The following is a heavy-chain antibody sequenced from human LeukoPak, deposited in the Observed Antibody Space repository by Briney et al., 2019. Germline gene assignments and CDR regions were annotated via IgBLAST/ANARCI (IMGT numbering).Heavy chain of an antibody. CDR1: GYTFTSYG. V-gene: IGHV1-18*01. J-gene: IGHJ3*02. CDR2: ISAYNGNT. CDR3: ARVSVYYYDSSGYYIDAFDI. Sequence: ASVKVSCKASGYTFTSYGISWVRQAPGRGLEWMGWISAYNGNTNYAQRLQGRVTMTTDTSTSTAYMELRSLRSDDTAVYYCARVSVYYYDSSGYYIDAFDIWGQGTMVTVSS. D-gene: IGHD3-22*01.